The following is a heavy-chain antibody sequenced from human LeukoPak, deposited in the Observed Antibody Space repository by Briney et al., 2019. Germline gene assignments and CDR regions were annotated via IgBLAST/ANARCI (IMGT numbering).Heavy chain of an antibody. V-gene: IGHV2-5*01. CDR3: ARQGYGYVYFDF. J-gene: IGHJ4*02. Sequence: SGPTLVNPTETLTLTCTFSGFSLDSTAVGVGWVRQPPGKALEWLALIYGSDDKRYMPSLQNRLTITNDTSKNLVVLTMANVDPVDTATYYCARQGYGYVYFDFWGRGILVTVSS. CDR2: IYGSDDK. D-gene: IGHD5-18*01. CDR1: GFSLDSTAVG.